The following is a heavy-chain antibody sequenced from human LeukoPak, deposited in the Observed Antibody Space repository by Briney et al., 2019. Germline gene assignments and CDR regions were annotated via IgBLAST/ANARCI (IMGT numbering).Heavy chain of an antibody. CDR2: INPNSGGT. CDR1: GYTFTGYY. D-gene: IGHD6-6*01. J-gene: IGHJ6*02. CDR3: ARGVSTRYYYGMDV. V-gene: IGHV1-2*02. Sequence: GSVNVSCKASGYTFTGYYMHWVRQAPGQGLEWVGCINPNSGGTNYAQKFQGRVTMPRDTSISTTYMELSRLRSDDTAVYYCARGVSTRYYYGMDVWGQGTTVTVSS.